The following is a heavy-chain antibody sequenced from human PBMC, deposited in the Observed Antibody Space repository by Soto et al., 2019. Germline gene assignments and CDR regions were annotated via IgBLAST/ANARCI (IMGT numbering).Heavy chain of an antibody. D-gene: IGHD3-10*01. Sequence: QVQLQQWGAGLLKPSETLSLTCAVYGGSFSGYYWSWIRQPPGKGLEWIGEINHSGSTNYNPSIKSRVTISVDTSKNQFSLKLSSVTAADTAVYYCAREGVVRDWYFDRWGRGTLVTVSS. J-gene: IGHJ2*01. CDR1: GGSFSGYY. V-gene: IGHV4-34*01. CDR3: AREGVVRDWYFDR. CDR2: INHSGST.